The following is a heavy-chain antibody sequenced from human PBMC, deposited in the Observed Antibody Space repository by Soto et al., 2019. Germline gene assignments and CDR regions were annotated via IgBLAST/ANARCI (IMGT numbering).Heavy chain of an antibody. CDR3: VRGGTVVNFNY. J-gene: IGHJ4*02. Sequence: SETLSLSCTVSGDSVTSGGYYWSWIRQPPGKGLEWIGYIYYSGNTNYNPSLKSRVTISADTSKNQFSLKMSSVTTADTAVYYCVRGGTVVNFNYWGQGTLVTVSS. CDR2: IYYSGNT. V-gene: IGHV4-61*08. D-gene: IGHD2-15*01. CDR1: GDSVTSGGYY.